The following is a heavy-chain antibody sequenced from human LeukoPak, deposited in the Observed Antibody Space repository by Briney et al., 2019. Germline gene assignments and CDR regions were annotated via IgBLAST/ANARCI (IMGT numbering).Heavy chain of an antibody. J-gene: IGHJ5*02. V-gene: IGHV1-18*01. CDR3: ARGDDYSTNYREARWFDP. D-gene: IGHD4-11*01. Sequence: ASVTVSCKASGYSFTSYGVSWVRQAPGQGLEWMGWISPYNGNTNYAQKLHGRVIMTTDTSTGTAYMELRSLRSDDTAVYYCARGDDYSTNYREARWFDPWGQGTLVTVSS. CDR1: GYSFTSYG. CDR2: ISPYNGNT.